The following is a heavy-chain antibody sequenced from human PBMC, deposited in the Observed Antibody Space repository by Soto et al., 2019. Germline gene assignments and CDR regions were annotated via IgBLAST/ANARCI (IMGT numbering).Heavy chain of an antibody. J-gene: IGHJ4*02. CDR3: AKEGPPWSTMTLYYFDY. CDR1: GLSFSTYA. V-gene: IGHV3-23*01. CDR2: ISGGGGTT. Sequence: EVQLLESGGGLVQPGGSLRLSCAASGLSFSTYAMSWVRQAPGKGLEWVSAISGGGGTTYYADSVRGRFTISRDNSKGALYLQMTSLGVEDTAVYYCAKEGPPWSTMTLYYFDYWGQGTLVAVSS. D-gene: IGHD4-17*01.